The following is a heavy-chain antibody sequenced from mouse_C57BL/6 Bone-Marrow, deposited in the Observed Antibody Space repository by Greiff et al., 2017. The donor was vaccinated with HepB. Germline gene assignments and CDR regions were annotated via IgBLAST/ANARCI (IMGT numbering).Heavy chain of an antibody. Sequence: VQLQQSGAELVRPGASVKLSCTASGFNIKDYYMHWVKQRPEQGLEWIGRIDPEDGDTEYAPKFQGKATMTADTSSNTAYMQLSSLTSEDSAVYYCARVYDGYYAWFAYWGQGTLVTVSA. V-gene: IGHV14-1*01. D-gene: IGHD2-3*01. CDR2: IDPEDGDT. CDR1: GFNIKDYY. CDR3: ARVYDGYYAWFAY. J-gene: IGHJ3*01.